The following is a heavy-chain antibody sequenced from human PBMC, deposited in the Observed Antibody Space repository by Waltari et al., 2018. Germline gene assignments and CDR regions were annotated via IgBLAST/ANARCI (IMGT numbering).Heavy chain of an antibody. CDR2: SSDGGVYT. J-gene: IGHJ4*02. D-gene: IGHD2-21*01. CDR1: GFNPFHYF. CDR3: AKGFEDLLPFDH. Sequence: EVQLVESGGTSVQPGGSLRLSCSAFGFNPFHYFISWVRQAPGKGLEWISASSDGGVYTYYADSVKGRFTISRDSSKNTIYLQMNSLRVEDTALYYCAKGFEDLLPFDHWGQGTLVTVST. V-gene: IGHV3-23*04.